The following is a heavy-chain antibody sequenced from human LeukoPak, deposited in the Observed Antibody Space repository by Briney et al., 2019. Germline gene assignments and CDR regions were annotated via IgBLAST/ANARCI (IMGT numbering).Heavy chain of an antibody. J-gene: IGHJ5*02. CDR1: RFTFSTYA. V-gene: IGHV3-23*01. CDR2: IPDSGGDT. CDR3: AKDLGWELSHGFDP. Sequence: PGGSLRLSCAASRFTFSTYAMSWVRQAPGKGLEGVSGIPDSGGDTFYADSVKGRFTISRDNSKNTLYLQMNTLRAEDTAVYYCAKDLGWELSHGFDPWGQGTLVTVSS. D-gene: IGHD1-26*01.